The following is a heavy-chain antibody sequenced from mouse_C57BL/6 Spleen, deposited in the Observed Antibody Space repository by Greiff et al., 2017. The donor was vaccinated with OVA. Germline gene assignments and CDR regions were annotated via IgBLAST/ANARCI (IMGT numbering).Heavy chain of an antibody. CDR3: ARTTDYGSSLYYAMDY. V-gene: IGHV1-42*01. J-gene: IGHJ4*01. CDR1: GYSFTGYY. CDR2: INPSTGGT. Sequence: VQLQQSGPELVKPGASVKISCKDSGYSFTGYYMNWVKQSPEKSLEWIGEINPSTGGTTYNQKFKAKATLTVDKSSSTAYMQLKSLTSEDSAVYYCARTTDYGSSLYYAMDYWGQGTSVTVSS. D-gene: IGHD1-1*01.